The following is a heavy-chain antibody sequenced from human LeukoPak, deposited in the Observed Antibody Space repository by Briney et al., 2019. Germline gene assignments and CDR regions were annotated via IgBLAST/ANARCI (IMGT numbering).Heavy chain of an antibody. D-gene: IGHD4-17*01. CDR3: AKGLDYGDYSFDY. V-gene: IGHV3-23*01. Sequence: PGGSLRLSCAASGFTFSSYAMSRVRQAPGKGLEWVSAISGSGGSTYYADSVKGRFTISRDNSKNTLYLQMNSLRAEDTAVYYCAKGLDYGDYSFDYWGQGTLVTVSS. CDR1: GFTFSSYA. J-gene: IGHJ4*02. CDR2: ISGSGGST.